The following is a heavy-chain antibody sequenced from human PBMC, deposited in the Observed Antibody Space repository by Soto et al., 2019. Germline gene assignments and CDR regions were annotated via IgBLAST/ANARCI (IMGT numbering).Heavy chain of an antibody. CDR3: ARIWGPYYYYGMDV. V-gene: IGHV2-26*01. J-gene: IGHJ6*02. D-gene: IGHD7-27*01. Sequence: QVTLKESGPVLVKPTETLTLTCTVSGFSLSNARMGVSWIRQPPGKALEWLAHIFSNDEKSYSTSLKSRLTISKDTSKSQVVLTMTNMYPVDTATYYCARIWGPYYYYGMDVWGQGTTVTVSS. CDR2: IFSNDEK. CDR1: GFSLSNARMG.